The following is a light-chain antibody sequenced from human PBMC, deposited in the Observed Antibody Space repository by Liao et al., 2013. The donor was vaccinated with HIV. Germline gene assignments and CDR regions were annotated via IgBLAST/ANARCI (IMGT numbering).Light chain of an antibody. CDR2: YYS. CDR3: QAWDSSTFXV. CDR1: NIGSKS. Sequence: SYELTQPPSVSVAPGKTARITCGGNNIGSKSVHWYQQKPGQAPVLVIYYYSDRPSGIPERFSGSNSGNTATLTISRVEAGDEADYYCQAWDSSTFXVFGTGTQGHRP. V-gene: IGLV3-21*01. J-gene: IGLJ1*01.